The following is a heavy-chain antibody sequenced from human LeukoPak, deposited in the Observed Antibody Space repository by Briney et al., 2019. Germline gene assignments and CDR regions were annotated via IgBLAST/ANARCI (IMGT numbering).Heavy chain of an antibody. CDR1: GGSFSSHY. Sequence: PSETLSLTCTVSGGSFSSHYWSWIRQPPGKGLEWIGYIYYSGSTNYNPSLKSRVTISVDTSKNQFSLKLRSAVAADTAVYYCARHCSSTSCYGDYYYYMDVWGKGTTVTVSS. CDR2: IYYSGST. D-gene: IGHD2-2*01. J-gene: IGHJ6*03. V-gene: IGHV4-59*08. CDR3: ARHCSSTSCYGDYYYYMDV.